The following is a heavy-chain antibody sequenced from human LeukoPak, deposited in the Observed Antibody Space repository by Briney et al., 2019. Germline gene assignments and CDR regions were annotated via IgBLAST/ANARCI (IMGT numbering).Heavy chain of an antibody. J-gene: IGHJ4*02. Sequence: GASVKVSCKASGYTFTTYEIYWVRQATGQGLEWVGWMSPNSGNTVYAQKFQGRVTITRNISISTVYLELSSLRSEDTAVYYCATVRVVGAASDYWGQGTLVTVSS. CDR2: MSPNSGNT. V-gene: IGHV1-8*03. D-gene: IGHD1-26*01. CDR1: GYTFTTYE. CDR3: ATVRVVGAASDY.